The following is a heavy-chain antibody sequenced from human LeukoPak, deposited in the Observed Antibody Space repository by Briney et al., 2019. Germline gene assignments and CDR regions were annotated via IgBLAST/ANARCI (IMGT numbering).Heavy chain of an antibody. CDR2: ISAYNGNT. CDR3: ARDWAARPFDY. V-gene: IGHV1-18*01. Sequence: ASVKVSCKASGGTFSSYAISWVRQAPGQGLEWMGWISAYNGNTNYAQKLQGRVTMTTDTSTSTAYMELGSLRSDDTAVYYCARDWAARPFDYWGQGTLVTVSS. CDR1: GGTFSSYA. J-gene: IGHJ4*02. D-gene: IGHD6-6*01.